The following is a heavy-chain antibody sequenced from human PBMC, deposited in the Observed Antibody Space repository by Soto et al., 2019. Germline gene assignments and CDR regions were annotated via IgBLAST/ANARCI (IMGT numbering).Heavy chain of an antibody. Sequence: GSLRLSCEASGFSFSSFAMNWVRQAPGRGLEWVSHISDDGASIYYADSLKGRFTISRDNAKNSLSLQMNNLRAEDTAVYYCARENSVQAWLHHFDHWGLGXLVTVYS. CDR3: ARENSVQAWLHHFDH. V-gene: IGHV3-48*03. CDR1: GFSFSSFA. CDR2: ISDDGASI. D-gene: IGHD5-18*01. J-gene: IGHJ4*02.